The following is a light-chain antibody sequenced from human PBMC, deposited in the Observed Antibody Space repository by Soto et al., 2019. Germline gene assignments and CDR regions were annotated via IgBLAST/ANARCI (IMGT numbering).Light chain of an antibody. CDR3: LQHNSYPLT. Sequence: DIQMTQSPSTLSASVGDRATLSCRASQGISGDLGWYQQTPGKAPKSLIYAASSLQSGAPSRFRGSGSGTEFTLPISRLQPEDFSTYYCLQHNSYPLTFGGGTKVDIK. CDR1: QGISGD. CDR2: AAS. V-gene: IGKV1-17*01. J-gene: IGKJ4*01.